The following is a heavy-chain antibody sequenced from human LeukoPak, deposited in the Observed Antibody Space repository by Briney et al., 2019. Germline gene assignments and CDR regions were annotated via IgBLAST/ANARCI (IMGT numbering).Heavy chain of an antibody. CDR2: IYTSGST. V-gene: IGHV4-4*07. Sequence: KASETLSLTCTVSGGSISSYYWSWIRQPAGKGLEWIGRIYTSGSTNYNPSLKSRVTISVDTSKNQFSLKLSSVTAADTAVYYCARGRLPFTSDDAFDIWGQGTMVTVSS. J-gene: IGHJ3*02. CDR3: ARGRLPFTSDDAFDI. D-gene: IGHD3-16*01. CDR1: GGSISSYY.